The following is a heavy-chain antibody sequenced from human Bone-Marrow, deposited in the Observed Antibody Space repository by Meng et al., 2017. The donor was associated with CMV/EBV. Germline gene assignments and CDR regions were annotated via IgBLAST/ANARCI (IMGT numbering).Heavy chain of an antibody. V-gene: IGHV3-21*01. Sequence: GESLKISCAASGFTFSSYSMNWVRQAPGKGLEWVSSISSSSSYIYYADSVKGRFTISRDNAKNSLYLQMNSLRAEDTAVYYCARDLSHGDYRYYYYYYGMDVWGQGNTVTVSS. CDR2: ISSSSSYI. CDR3: ARDLSHGDYRYYYYYYGMDV. CDR1: GFTFSSYS. D-gene: IGHD4-17*01. J-gene: IGHJ6*02.